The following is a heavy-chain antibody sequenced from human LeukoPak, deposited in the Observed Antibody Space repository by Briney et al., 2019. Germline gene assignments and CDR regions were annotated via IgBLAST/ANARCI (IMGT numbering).Heavy chain of an antibody. Sequence: SETLSLTCTVSGGSISSSSYYWGWIRQPPGKGLEWIGSIYYSGSTYYNPSLKSRVTISVDTSKNQFSLKLSSVTAADTAVYYCARDRFYGGAVAPIDYWGQGTLVTVSS. J-gene: IGHJ4*02. D-gene: IGHD4/OR15-4a*01. CDR2: IYYSGST. CDR1: GGSISSSSYY. V-gene: IGHV4-39*07. CDR3: ARDRFYGGAVAPIDY.